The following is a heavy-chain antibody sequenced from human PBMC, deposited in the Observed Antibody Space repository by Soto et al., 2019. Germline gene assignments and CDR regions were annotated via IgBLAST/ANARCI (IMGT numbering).Heavy chain of an antibody. Sequence: HVQVQESGPGLVKPSETLSLTCTVSGGSMINYYWSWIRQPPGKGLEWIAYIFYSGGTKHNPTLENRVIISVDPSRNPFAYKLSSLLAADTAVCYCARRHSSSGYYRMEVWGQGTTVTVSS. V-gene: IGHV4-59*01. D-gene: IGHD6-25*01. CDR1: GGSMINYY. J-gene: IGHJ6*02. CDR3: ARRHSSSGYYRMEV. CDR2: IFYSGGT.